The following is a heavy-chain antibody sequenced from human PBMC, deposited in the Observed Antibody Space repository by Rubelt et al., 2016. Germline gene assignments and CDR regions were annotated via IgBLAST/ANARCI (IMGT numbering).Heavy chain of an antibody. J-gene: IGHJ4*02. CDR2: ISDSGSIT. CDR1: GFTFRSYA. CDR3: AKDRPLGVAAATRLDY. Sequence: DVQLLESGGGLVQPGGSLRLSCAASGFTFRSYAMSWVRQAPGKGLEWLSVISDSGSITYYADSVKGRFTISRDNSKNTLFLQMNSLRADDTAIYYCAKDRPLGVAAATRLDYWGQGTLVTVSS. D-gene: IGHD2-15*01. V-gene: IGHV3-23*01.